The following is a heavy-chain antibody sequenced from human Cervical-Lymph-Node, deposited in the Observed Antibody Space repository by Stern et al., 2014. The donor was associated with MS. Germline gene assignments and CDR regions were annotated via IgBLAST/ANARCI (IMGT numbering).Heavy chain of an antibody. D-gene: IGHD5-12*01. J-gene: IGHJ4*02. CDR1: GFTFSDYY. CDR3: ARVFLSGYDSH. CDR2: ISTGNYT. V-gene: IGHV3-11*06. Sequence: DQLVESGGDLVKPGGSLRLSCAASGFTFSDYYMSWIRQAPGKGLEWVSYISTGNYTNYADSVKGRFTISRDNAKNSLYLQMNSLRAEDTAVYYCARVFLSGYDSHWGQGTLVTVSS.